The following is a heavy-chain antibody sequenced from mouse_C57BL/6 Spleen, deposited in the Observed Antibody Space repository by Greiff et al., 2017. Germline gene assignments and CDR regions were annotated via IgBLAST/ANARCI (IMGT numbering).Heavy chain of an antibody. V-gene: IGHV5-12*01. D-gene: IGHD2-4*01. J-gene: IGHJ4*01. Sequence: EVQLVESGGGLVQPGGSLKLSCAASGFTFSDYYMYWVRQTPEKRLEWVAYISNGGGSTYYPDTVKGRFTISRDNAKNTLYLQMSRLKSEDTAMYYCARWAFYDYDGGYYAMDYWGQGTTLTVSS. CDR1: GFTFSDYY. CDR2: ISNGGGST. CDR3: ARWAFYDYDGGYYAMDY.